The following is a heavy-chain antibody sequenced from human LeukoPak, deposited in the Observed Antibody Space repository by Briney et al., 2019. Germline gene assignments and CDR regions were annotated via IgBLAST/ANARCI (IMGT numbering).Heavy chain of an antibody. J-gene: IGHJ4*02. D-gene: IGHD6-13*01. CDR3: AKGKYSSSFSDFDY. CDR2: ISGDGVRA. V-gene: IGHV3-43*02. Sequence: GGSLRLSCAASGFTFDDYGMHWVRQVPGKGLEWLSVISGDGVRADYADSVKGRFTVSRDNSKNSLYLQMNSLRTEDTALYYCAKGKYSSSFSDFDYWGQGTLVTVSS. CDR1: GFTFDDYG.